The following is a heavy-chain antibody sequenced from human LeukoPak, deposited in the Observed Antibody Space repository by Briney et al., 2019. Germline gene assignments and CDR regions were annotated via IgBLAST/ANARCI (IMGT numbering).Heavy chain of an antibody. CDR2: IYYSGST. CDR1: GGSISSYY. J-gene: IGHJ4*02. CDR3: ARGRNWNDSYFDY. V-gene: IGHV4-59*01. D-gene: IGHD1-20*01. Sequence: PSETLSLTXTVSGGSISSYYWSWIRQPPGKGLEWIGYIYYSGSTNYNPSLKSRITISVDTSKNQFSLKLSSVTAADTAVYYCARGRNWNDSYFDYWGQGTLVTVSS.